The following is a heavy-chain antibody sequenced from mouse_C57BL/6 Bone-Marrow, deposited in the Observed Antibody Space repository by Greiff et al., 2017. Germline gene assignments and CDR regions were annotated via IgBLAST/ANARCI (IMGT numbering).Heavy chain of an antibody. CDR3: ASSTAQEGFAY. J-gene: IGHJ3*01. Sequence: QVHVKQSGAELVRPGASVKLSCKASGYTFTDYYINWVKQRPGQGLEWIARIYPGSGNTYYNEKFKGKATLTAEKSSSTAYMQLSSLTSEDSAVYFCASSTAQEGFAYWGQGTLVTVSA. D-gene: IGHD3-2*02. CDR2: IYPGSGNT. CDR1: GYTFTDYY. V-gene: IGHV1-76*01.